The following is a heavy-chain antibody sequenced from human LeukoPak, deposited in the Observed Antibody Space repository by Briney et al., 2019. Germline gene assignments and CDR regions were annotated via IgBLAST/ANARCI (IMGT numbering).Heavy chain of an antibody. Sequence: GGSLRLSCAASGFTFSSYAVGWVRQAPGKGLEWVSNIRSNGRDTYYADSVKGRFTISRDNSKNTLYLEMNILRAEDTAVYYCAKGGYTTCFDPWGQGTLVTVSS. CDR1: GFTFSSYA. CDR2: IRSNGRDT. J-gene: IGHJ5*02. D-gene: IGHD2-15*01. CDR3: AKGGYTTCFDP. V-gene: IGHV3-23*01.